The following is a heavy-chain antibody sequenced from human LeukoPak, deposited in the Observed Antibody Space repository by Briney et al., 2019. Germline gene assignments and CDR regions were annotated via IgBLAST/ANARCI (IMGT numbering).Heavy chain of an antibody. V-gene: IGHV3-23*01. CDR3: AKGSSQYYFEY. D-gene: IGHD6-19*01. CDR1: GLTFSTYA. J-gene: IGHJ4*02. CDR2: VIDNGGNT. Sequence: PGGSLRLSCAASGLTFSTYAMYWVRQAPGKGLEWVAAVIDNGGNTYYTDSVKGRFTISRDNSKNTLFLQMNSLRGEDTAVYYCAKGSSQYYFEYWGQGTLVTVSS.